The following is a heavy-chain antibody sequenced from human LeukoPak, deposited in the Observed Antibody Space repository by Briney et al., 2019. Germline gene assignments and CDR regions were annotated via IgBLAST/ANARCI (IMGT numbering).Heavy chain of an antibody. CDR1: GFTFSSYA. CDR3: ASSIAVAGTFALDY. D-gene: IGHD6-19*01. J-gene: IGHJ4*02. V-gene: IGHV3-23*01. CDR2: ISGSGGST. Sequence: GGSLRLSCAASGFTFSSYAMSWVRQAPGKGLEWVSAISGSGGSTYYADSVKGRFTISSDNSKNTLYLQMNSLRAEDTAVYYCASSIAVAGTFALDYWGQGTLVTVSS.